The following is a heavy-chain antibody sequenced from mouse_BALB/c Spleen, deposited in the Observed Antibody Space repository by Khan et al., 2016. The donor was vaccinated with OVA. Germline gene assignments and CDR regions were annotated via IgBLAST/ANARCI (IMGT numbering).Heavy chain of an antibody. J-gene: IGHJ2*01. Sequence: EVELVESGPELVKPGASVKISCKASGYSFTSYFMNWVMQSHGKSLEWIGRINPHIGETFYNQKFKGKATLTVDESSSTAHMELRSLASEDSAVYYCTRIYRSDFDYWGQGTTLTVSS. CDR1: GYSFTSYF. D-gene: IGHD1-1*01. CDR3: TRIYRSDFDY. V-gene: IGHV1-20*02. CDR2: INPHIGET.